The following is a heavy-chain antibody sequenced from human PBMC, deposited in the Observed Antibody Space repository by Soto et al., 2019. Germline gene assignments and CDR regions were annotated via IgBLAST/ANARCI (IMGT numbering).Heavy chain of an antibody. D-gene: IGHD1-1*01. V-gene: IGHV4-38-2*01. CDR2: IHHSGST. CDR1: GYAISSGYY. Sequence: SETLSLTCAVSGYAISSGYYWGWIRQLPGKGLEWIGSIHHSGSTYYNPSLKSRVTISVDKSKNQFSLRLSSVTAADTAVYYCARALVLTGIQGWYFDLWGRGTLVTVSS. CDR3: ARALVLTGIQGWYFDL. J-gene: IGHJ2*01.